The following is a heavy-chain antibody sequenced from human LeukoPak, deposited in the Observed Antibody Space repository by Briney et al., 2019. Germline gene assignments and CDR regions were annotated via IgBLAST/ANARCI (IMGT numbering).Heavy chain of an antibody. CDR3: ARDYNWNFANSSPFDY. V-gene: IGHV1-69*06. CDR1: GDTPHSHA. CDR2: IIPAFGTA. D-gene: IGHD1-7*01. Sequence: TVKVSCKSSGDTPHSHAISWVRQAPGQGLEWMGRIIPAFGTANYAQKFQGRVTITADKSTRTAYMEMSSLRSEDTAVYYCARDYNWNFANSSPFDYWGQGTLVTVSS. J-gene: IGHJ4*02.